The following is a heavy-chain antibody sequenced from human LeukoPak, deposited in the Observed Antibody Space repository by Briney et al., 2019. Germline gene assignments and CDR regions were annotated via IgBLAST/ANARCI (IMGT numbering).Heavy chain of an antibody. J-gene: IGHJ4*02. CDR3: ARGRNIAAPGGGDLDY. D-gene: IGHD5-12*01. Sequence: SVKVSCKASGASFSTYAVSWVRQVPGQGLEWMGRIIPIFGTTKYAHKFQGRVTITTDESTTTGYMELSSLESEDKAVYYCARGRNIAAPGGGDLDYWGQGTLVTVSS. CDR1: GASFSTYA. CDR2: IIPIFGTT. V-gene: IGHV1-69*05.